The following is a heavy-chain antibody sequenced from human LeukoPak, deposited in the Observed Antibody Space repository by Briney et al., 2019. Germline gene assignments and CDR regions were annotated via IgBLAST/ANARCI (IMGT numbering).Heavy chain of an antibody. V-gene: IGHV1-69*05. J-gene: IGHJ4*02. CDR3: ARVPSGSYLGNFDY. D-gene: IGHD1-26*01. Sequence: SVKVSCKASGGTFSSYAISWVRQAPGQGLEWMGGIIPVFGTANYAQKFQGRVTITTDESTSTAYMELSSLRSEDTAVYYCARVPSGSYLGNFDYWGQGTLVTVSS. CDR2: IIPVFGTA. CDR1: GGTFSSYA.